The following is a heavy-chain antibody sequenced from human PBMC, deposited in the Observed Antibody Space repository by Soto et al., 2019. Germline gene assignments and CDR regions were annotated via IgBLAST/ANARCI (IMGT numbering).Heavy chain of an antibody. Sequence: QVQLVQSGAEVKKPGSSVKVSCKASGGTFNTFAISWVRQAPGQGLEWMGGIIPIFGTSNYAQNFQGRVTITADESTNTAYMELSSLRSEDTALYYCARVSSRFDSWGQGTLVTVSS. J-gene: IGHJ4*02. CDR1: GGTFNTFA. CDR2: IIPIFGTS. CDR3: ARVSSRFDS. V-gene: IGHV1-69*01.